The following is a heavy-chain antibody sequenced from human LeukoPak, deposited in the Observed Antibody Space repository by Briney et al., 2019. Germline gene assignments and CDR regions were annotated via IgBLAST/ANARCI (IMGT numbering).Heavy chain of an antibody. V-gene: IGHV4-39*02. CDR3: ARSTSWHSLIDY. CDR1: GGSVSSSRYY. CDR2: IYYSGTT. J-gene: IGHJ4*02. D-gene: IGHD2-2*01. Sequence: SETLSLTCTVSGGSVSSSRYYWGWIRQPPGKGLDWIAIIYYSGTTYYNPSLKSRVTISVDTSKNHFSLKLSSVTAADTAVYYCARSTSWHSLIDYWGQGTLVTVSS.